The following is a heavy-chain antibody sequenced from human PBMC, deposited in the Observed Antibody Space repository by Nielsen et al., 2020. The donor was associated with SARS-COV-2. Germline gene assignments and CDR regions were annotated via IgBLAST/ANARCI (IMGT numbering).Heavy chain of an antibody. V-gene: IGHV1-69*13. D-gene: IGHD4-23*01. J-gene: IGHJ6*02. Sequence: SVKVSCKASGGTFSSYAISWVRQAPGQGLEWMGGIIPIFGTANYAQKFQGRVTITADESTSTAYMELSSLRSEDTAVYYCARGDGNSPFNRYYYYYYGMDVWGQGTTVTVSS. CDR3: ARGDGNSPFNRYYYYYYGMDV. CDR1: GGTFSSYA. CDR2: IIPIFGTA.